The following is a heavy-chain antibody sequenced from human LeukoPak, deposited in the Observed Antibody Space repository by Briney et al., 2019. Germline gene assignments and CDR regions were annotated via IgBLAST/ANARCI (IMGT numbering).Heavy chain of an antibody. CDR2: IYGADNT. J-gene: IGHJ4*02. V-gene: IGHV3-66*01. Sequence: GGSLRLSCAASGFSVSNNYMSWVRQAPGKGLEWVSVIYGADNTYYADSVRGRFTVSRDNSKNTLYLQMNSLRAEDTAIYYCAKDVDRVQSYYFDYWGQGTLVTVSS. CDR1: GFSVSNNY. D-gene: IGHD3-22*01. CDR3: AKDVDRVQSYYFDY.